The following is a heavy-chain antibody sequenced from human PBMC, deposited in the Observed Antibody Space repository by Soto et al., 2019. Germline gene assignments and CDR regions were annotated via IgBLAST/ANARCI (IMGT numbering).Heavy chain of an antibody. CDR2: ISAYNGNT. Sequence: QVPLVQSGPEVKIPGASVKVSCKASGYTFTSYGISWVRQAPGQGLEWMGWISAYNGNTNYAQKLQGRVTMTTDTSTSTAYMELRSLRFDDTAVYYCARDLAYDSSGFPVPWGQGTLVTVSS. D-gene: IGHD3-22*01. V-gene: IGHV1-18*04. CDR1: GYTFTSYG. J-gene: IGHJ5*02. CDR3: ARDLAYDSSGFPVP.